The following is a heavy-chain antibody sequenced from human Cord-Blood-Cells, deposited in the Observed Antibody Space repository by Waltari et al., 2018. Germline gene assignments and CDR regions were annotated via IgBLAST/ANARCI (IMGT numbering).Heavy chain of an antibody. D-gene: IGHD3-10*01. V-gene: IGHV1-8*03. Sequence: QVQLVQSGAEVKKPGASVKVSCKASGYTFTSYDINWVRQATGQGLEWMGWMNPNSGNTGYAQKFQGRVTITMTTSISTAYMELSSLRSEDTAVYYCARGQTNYYGSGSYYNFDYWGQGTLVTVSS. CDR1: GYTFTSYD. CDR3: ARGQTNYYGSGSYYNFDY. J-gene: IGHJ4*02. CDR2: MNPNSGNT.